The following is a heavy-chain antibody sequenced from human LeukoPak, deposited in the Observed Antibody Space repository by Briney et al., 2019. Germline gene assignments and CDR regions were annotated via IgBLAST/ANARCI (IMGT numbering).Heavy chain of an antibody. D-gene: IGHD5-18*01. CDR3: AKDPNRGGLSNYGYEWSY. CDR1: GLTFSSYG. J-gene: IGHJ4*02. V-gene: IGHV3-30*02. Sequence: PGGSLRLSXAASGLTFSSYGMHWVRQAPGKGLEGVAFIRHDGSNKYYADSVKGRFTISRDNSKNTLYLQMNSLRAEDTAVYYCAKDPNRGGLSNYGYEWSYWGQGTLVTVSS. CDR2: IRHDGSNK.